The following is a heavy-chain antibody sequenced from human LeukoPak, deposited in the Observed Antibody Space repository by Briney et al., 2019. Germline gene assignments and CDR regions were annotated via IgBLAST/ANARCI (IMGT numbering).Heavy chain of an antibody. CDR3: ARWGYYGSGSYYNED. D-gene: IGHD3-10*01. J-gene: IGHJ4*02. V-gene: IGHV4-31*03. CDR2: IYYSGST. CDR1: GGSISSGGYY. Sequence: SQTLSLTCTVSGGSISSGGYYWSWIRQHPGKGLEWIGYIYYSGSTYYNPSLKSRVTISVDTSKSQFSLRLNSVTAADTAVYYCARWGYYGSGSYYNEDWGQGTLVTVSS.